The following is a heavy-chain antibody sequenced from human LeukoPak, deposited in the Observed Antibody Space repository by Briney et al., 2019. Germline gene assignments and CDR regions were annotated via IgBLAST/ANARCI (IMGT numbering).Heavy chain of an antibody. CDR1: GGSISSYY. J-gene: IGHJ4*02. CDR2: MYTSGST. CDR3: ARVQYYGSGSYYIDY. D-gene: IGHD3-10*01. V-gene: IGHV4-4*07. Sequence: SETLSLTCTVSGGSISSYYWSWIRQPAGKGLEWVGRMYTSGSTSYNPSLKSRVTMSVDTSKNQFSLKLSSVTAADTAVYYCARVQYYGSGSYYIDYWGQGTQVTVSS.